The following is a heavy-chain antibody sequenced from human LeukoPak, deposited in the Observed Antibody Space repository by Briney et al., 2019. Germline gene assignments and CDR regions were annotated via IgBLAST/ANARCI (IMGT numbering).Heavy chain of an antibody. CDR2: INSDGSST. D-gene: IGHD6-6*01. CDR3: ARESLLIAAPFDY. V-gene: IGHV3-74*01. J-gene: IGHJ4*02. CDR1: GFTFSSYW. Sequence: PGGSLRLSCAASGFTFSSYWMHWVRQAPGKGLVWVSRINSDGSSTSYADSVKGRFTISRDNAKNTLYLQMNSLRVEDTAVYYCARESLLIAAPFDYWGQGTLVTVSS.